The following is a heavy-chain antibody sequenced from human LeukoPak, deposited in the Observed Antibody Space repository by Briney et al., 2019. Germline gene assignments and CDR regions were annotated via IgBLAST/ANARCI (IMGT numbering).Heavy chain of an antibody. CDR2: ISYRGSP. CDR3: ARHLPSAGYSNYYYGMDV. D-gene: IGHD6-13*01. V-gene: IGHV4-59*08. CDR1: GGSINSYY. J-gene: IGHJ6*02. Sequence: PSETLSLTCTVSGGSINSYYWSWIRQPPGKGLEWIGYISYRGSPNYNPSLESRVTISVDTSKNQFSLKLSSVTAADTAVYYCARHLPSAGYSNYYYGMDVWGQGTTVTVSS.